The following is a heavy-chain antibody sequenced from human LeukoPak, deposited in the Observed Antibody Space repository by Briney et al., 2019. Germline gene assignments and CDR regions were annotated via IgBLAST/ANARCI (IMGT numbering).Heavy chain of an antibody. CDR1: GFTFDDYA. Sequence: GGSLRLSCAASGFTFDDYAMHWVRQAPGKGLEWVSGISWNSGSIGYADSVKGRFTISRDNAKNSLYLQMNSLRAEDTALYYCVNGNYYDKWGQGTLVTVSS. V-gene: IGHV3-9*01. D-gene: IGHD3-22*01. J-gene: IGHJ4*02. CDR2: ISWNSGSI. CDR3: VNGNYYDK.